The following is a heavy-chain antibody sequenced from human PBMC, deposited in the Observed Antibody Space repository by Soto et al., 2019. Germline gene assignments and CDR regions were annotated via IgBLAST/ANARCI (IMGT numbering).Heavy chain of an antibody. CDR3: VRGVRGYVSY. CDR1: GYSISNGYH. J-gene: IGHJ4*02. D-gene: IGHD5-18*01. V-gene: IGHV4-38-2*02. CDR2: VSHRGDT. Sequence: SETLSLTCLVAGYSISNGYHWGWIRQPPGKGLEWIGTVSHRGDTSNNPSLKSRLTISADTSKNQFSLMLTSVTAADTAIYYCVRGVRGYVSYWGQGILVTVSS.